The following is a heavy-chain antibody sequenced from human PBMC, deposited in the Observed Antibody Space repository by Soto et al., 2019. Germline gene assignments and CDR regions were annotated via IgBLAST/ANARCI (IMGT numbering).Heavy chain of an antibody. J-gene: IGHJ6*02. CDR2: IYPGDSGT. CDR1: GYSFTSYW. Sequence: GESLKISCKGSGYSFTSYWIGWVRQMPGKGLEWMGIIYPGDSGTRYSPSFQGQVTISADKSISTAYLQWSSLKASDTAMYYCARGSGSYSDYYYYGMDVWGQGTTVTVSS. D-gene: IGHD1-26*01. CDR3: ARGSGSYSDYYYYGMDV. V-gene: IGHV5-51*01.